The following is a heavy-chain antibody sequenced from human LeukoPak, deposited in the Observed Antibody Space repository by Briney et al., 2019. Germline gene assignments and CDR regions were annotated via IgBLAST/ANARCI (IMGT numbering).Heavy chain of an antibody. J-gene: IGHJ4*02. D-gene: IGHD6-13*01. Sequence: ASVKVSCKASGYTFTSHPMYWVRQAPGQRLEWMGWINADNGNTKYSQKFQGRVTITRDTSASTAYMELSSLRSEDTAVYFCARDQYSSTWYLYSPFDYWGQGTLVTVSS. CDR3: ARDQYSSTWYLYSPFDY. CDR1: GYTFTSHP. CDR2: INADNGNT. V-gene: IGHV1-3*01.